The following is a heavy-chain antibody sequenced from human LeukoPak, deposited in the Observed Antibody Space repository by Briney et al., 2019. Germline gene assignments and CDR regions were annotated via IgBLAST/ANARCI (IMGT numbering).Heavy chain of an antibody. CDR1: GFTFSSYA. Sequence: GSLRLSCAASGFTFSSYAMSWVRQAPGKGLEWVSAISGSGGSTYYADSVKGRFTISRDNSKNTLYPQMNSLRAEDTAVYYCAKDLDDAAYYYGMDVWGQGTTVTVSS. D-gene: IGHD1-1*01. J-gene: IGHJ6*02. V-gene: IGHV3-23*01. CDR3: AKDLDDAAYYYGMDV. CDR2: ISGSGGST.